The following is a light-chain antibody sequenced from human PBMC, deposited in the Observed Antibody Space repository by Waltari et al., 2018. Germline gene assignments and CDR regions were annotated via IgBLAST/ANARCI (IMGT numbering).Light chain of an antibody. J-gene: IGLJ3*02. CDR3: QTGGHGTWV. V-gene: IGLV4-69*01. CDR2: VNSCGSH. Sequence: QQPEKCPRYVMEVNSCGSHNKGDEIPDRFSGSSSGAERYLTISSLQSEDEADYYCQTGGHGTWVFGGGTKLTVL.